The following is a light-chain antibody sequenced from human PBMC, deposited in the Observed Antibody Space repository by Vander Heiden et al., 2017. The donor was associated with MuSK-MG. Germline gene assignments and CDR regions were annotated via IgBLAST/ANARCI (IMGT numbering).Light chain of an antibody. Sequence: DLVLTQSPLSLTVTPGEPASLSCRSSQSLLHSNGYNYFDWYLKKPGQSPQLLIYLGSNRSSGVPDRFSGSGSGTDFTLKISRVEAEDVGVYYCMQALQTPLTFGGGTKVEIK. CDR3: MQALQTPLT. V-gene: IGKV2-28*01. CDR2: LGS. J-gene: IGKJ4*01. CDR1: QSLLHSNGYNY.